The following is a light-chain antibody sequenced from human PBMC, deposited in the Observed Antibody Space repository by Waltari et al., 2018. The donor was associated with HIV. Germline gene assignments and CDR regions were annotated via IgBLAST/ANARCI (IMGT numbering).Light chain of an antibody. V-gene: IGLV3-1*01. CDR2: PDN. CDR1: QLGDKY. CDR3: QTWDRPTVI. J-gene: IGLJ2*01. Sequence: YELTQPPSVAVSPGPTASITCSANQLGDKYVSWYQQKPGQSPVLVIYPDNKRPSGIPERYSASLSWNTATLTISGTLPMDEADYYCQTWDRPTVIFGGGTKLTV.